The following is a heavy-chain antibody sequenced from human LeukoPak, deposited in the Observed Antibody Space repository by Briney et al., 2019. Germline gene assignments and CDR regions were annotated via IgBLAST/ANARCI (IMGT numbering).Heavy chain of an antibody. J-gene: IGHJ3*02. D-gene: IGHD5-18*01. Sequence: GGSLRLSCAASGITFSSYGMHWVRQAPGKGLEWVGRIKSKTGGGTTDYATFVKGRFTISRDDSKNTLSLQVNNLETEDTALYYCTTEGSPYGYHALGIWGQGTMVTVSS. V-gene: IGHV3-15*01. CDR1: GITFSSYG. CDR2: IKSKTGGGTT. CDR3: TTEGSPYGYHALGI.